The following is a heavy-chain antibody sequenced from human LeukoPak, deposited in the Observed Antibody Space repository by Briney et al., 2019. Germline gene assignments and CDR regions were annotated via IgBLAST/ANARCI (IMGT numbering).Heavy chain of an antibody. J-gene: IGHJ4*02. D-gene: IGHD3-3*01. CDR2: ISGSGGST. V-gene: IGHV3-23*01. CDR3: AKDHDDFWSGSLFDY. CDR1: GFSVSVNY. Sequence: PGGSLRLSCEISGFSVSVNYINWVRQAPGKGLEWVSAISGSGGSTYYADSVKGRFTISRDNSKNTLYLQMNSLRAEDTAVYYCAKDHDDFWSGSLFDYWGQGTLVTVSS.